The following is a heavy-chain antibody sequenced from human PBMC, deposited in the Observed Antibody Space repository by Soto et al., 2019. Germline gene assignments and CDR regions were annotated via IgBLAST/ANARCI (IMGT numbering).Heavy chain of an antibody. CDR1: GGSVSSGSYY. J-gene: IGHJ4*02. Sequence: PSETLSLTCTVSGGSVSSGSYYWSWIRQPPGKGLEWIGYIYYSVSTNYNPSLKSRVTISVDTSKNQFSLKLSSVTAADTAVYYCARGGWDFDYWGQGTLVTVS. V-gene: IGHV4-61*01. CDR2: IYYSVST. D-gene: IGHD1-26*01. CDR3: ARGGWDFDY.